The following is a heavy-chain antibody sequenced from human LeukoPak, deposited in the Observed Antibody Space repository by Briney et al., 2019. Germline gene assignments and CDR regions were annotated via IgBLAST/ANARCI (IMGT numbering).Heavy chain of an antibody. CDR1: GGSISSSY. V-gene: IGHV4-59*01. J-gene: IGHJ4*02. D-gene: IGHD6-6*01. CDR3: ASGSSSYDY. CDR2: IYYSGST. Sequence: SETLSLTCTVSGGSISSSYWSWIRQPPGKGLEWIGYIYYSGSTDYNPSLKSRVTIPVDTSKNQFSLKPNSVTAADTAVYYCASGSSSYDYWGQGTLVTVSS.